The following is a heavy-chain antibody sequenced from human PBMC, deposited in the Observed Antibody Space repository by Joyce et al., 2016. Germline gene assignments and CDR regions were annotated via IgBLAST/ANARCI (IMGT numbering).Heavy chain of an antibody. CDR3: AKDRITIFGVVPNTPDY. D-gene: IGHD3-3*01. CDR2: FLYDGSPK. Sequence: QGQLVESGGGVVQTGRSLRLSCAASGFSFRTFGVHWGRQAPGKVVEWMAFFLYDGSPKNYADCLKGRFTIFRDNSKTKVFLQMNSLRPDDTAVYYCAKDRITIFGVVPNTPDYWGQGARVIVSS. V-gene: IGHV3-30*18. J-gene: IGHJ4*02. CDR1: GFSFRTFG.